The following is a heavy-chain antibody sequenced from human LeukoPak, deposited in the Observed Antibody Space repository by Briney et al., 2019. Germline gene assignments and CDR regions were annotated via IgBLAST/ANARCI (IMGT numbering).Heavy chain of an antibody. J-gene: IGHJ4*02. V-gene: IGHV4-30-2*01. CDR2: IYHSGST. Sequence: SQTPSLTCAVSGGSISSGGYSWSWIRQPPGKGLEWIGYIYHSGSTYYNPSLKSRVTISVDTSKNQFSLKLSSVTAADTAVYYCARHGWYQLLFDYWGQGTLVTVSS. CDR3: ARHGWYQLLFDY. D-gene: IGHD2-2*01. CDR1: GGSISSGGYS.